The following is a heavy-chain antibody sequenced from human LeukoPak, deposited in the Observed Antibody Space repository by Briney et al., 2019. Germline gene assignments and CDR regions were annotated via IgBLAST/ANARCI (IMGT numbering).Heavy chain of an antibody. Sequence: ASVKVSCKASGHTFTGYYMHWVRRAPGQGLEWMGWINPNSGGTNYAQKFQGRVTMTRDTSISTAYMELSRLRSDDTAVYYCASGDDYSNYWYYWGQGTLVTVSS. J-gene: IGHJ4*02. CDR2: INPNSGGT. V-gene: IGHV1-2*02. CDR3: ASGDDYSNYWYY. CDR1: GHTFTGYY. D-gene: IGHD4-11*01.